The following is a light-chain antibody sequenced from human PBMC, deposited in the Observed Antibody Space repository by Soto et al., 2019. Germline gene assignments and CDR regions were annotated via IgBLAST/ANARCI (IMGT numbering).Light chain of an antibody. V-gene: IGKV1-5*03. J-gene: IGKJ1*01. CDR2: EAS. CDR3: QQYNSYPWT. CDR1: QSLNSR. Sequence: DIQLTQSPSTLSASVGDRVTLTCRASQSLNSRLAWYQQRPGKAPKLLIYEASIFESGVPSRFSGSGSGTQFTLTISSLHPDDFATYYCQQYNSYPWTFSQGTKVDI.